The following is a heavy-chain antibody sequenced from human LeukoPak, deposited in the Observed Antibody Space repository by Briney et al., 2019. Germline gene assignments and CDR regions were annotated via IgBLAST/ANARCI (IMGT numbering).Heavy chain of an antibody. CDR3: ARSFDSRGYYYYGMDV. D-gene: IGHD3-22*01. Sequence: SETLSLTCTVSGGSISSYYWSWIRQPPGKGLEWIGYIYYSGSTSYNSSLKSRVTISLDTPKNQFSLKLNSVTAADTAVYYCARSFDSRGYYYYGMDVWGQGTTVTVSS. V-gene: IGHV4-59*01. CDR1: GGSISSYY. J-gene: IGHJ6*02. CDR2: IYYSGST.